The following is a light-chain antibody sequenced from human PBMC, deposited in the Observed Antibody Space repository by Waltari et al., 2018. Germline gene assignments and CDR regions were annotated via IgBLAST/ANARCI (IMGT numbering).Light chain of an antibody. J-gene: IGKJ1*01. CDR3: QQYVESPAT. V-gene: IGKV3-20*01. Sequence: EIVLTQSPGTVSLSPGDRATLSCCASPSVRIYLAWYQQKPGQAPRLLIYHASTRATGIPDRFSASGSGTDFSLTTSRLEPEDFAMYYCQQYVESPATFGQGTKVEIK. CDR2: HAS. CDR1: PSVRIY.